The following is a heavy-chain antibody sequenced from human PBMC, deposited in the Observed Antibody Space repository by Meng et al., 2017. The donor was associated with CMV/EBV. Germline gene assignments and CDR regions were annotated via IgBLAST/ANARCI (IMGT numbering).Heavy chain of an antibody. Sequence: SLKISCAASGFTFDDYAMHWVRQAPGKGLVWVSGISWNSGSTGYADSVKGRFTISRDNAKNSLYLQMNSLRAEDTALYYCAKDITIFGVVISFYGMDVWGQGTTVTVSS. CDR3: AKDITIFGVVISFYGMDV. J-gene: IGHJ6*02. V-gene: IGHV3-9*01. D-gene: IGHD3-3*01. CDR1: GFTFDDYA. CDR2: ISWNSGST.